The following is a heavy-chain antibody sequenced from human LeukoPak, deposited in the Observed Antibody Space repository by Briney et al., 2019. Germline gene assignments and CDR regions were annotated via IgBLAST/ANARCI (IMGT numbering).Heavy chain of an antibody. V-gene: IGHV3-21*01. D-gene: IGHD2-15*01. CDR3: ARAREYCSGRTCYHYYGMDV. CDR2: ISSSSTYI. J-gene: IGHJ6*02. CDR1: GFTFSDYS. Sequence: GGSLRLSCAASGFTFSDYSMKWVRQAPGKGLEWVSFISSSSTYINYADSVKGRFTISRDNANNSLYLQMNSLRAEGTAVYYCARAREYCSGRTCYHYYGMDVWGQGTTVTVSS.